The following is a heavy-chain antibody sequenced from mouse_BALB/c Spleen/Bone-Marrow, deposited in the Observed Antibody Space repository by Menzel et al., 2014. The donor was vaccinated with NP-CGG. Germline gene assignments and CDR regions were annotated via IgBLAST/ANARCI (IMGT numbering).Heavy chain of an antibody. CDR1: GYSFSNYW. CDR2: IYPGDGDT. V-gene: IGHV1-80*01. CDR3: ASRGDYSYAMDY. D-gene: IGHD1-1*01. Sequence: QVQLQQPGAELVRPGSSVKISCKSSGYSFSNYWMNWMKQRPGQGHEWIGQIYPGDGDTNYNGKFKGKATLTADKSSSTAYMQLSSLTSEDSAVYFCASRGDYSYAMDYWGQGTSVTVSS. J-gene: IGHJ4*01.